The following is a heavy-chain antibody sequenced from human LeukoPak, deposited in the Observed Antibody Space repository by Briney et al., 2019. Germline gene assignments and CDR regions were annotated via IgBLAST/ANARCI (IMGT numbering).Heavy chain of an antibody. Sequence: SETLSLTCTVAGGSISSSSYYWGWIRQPPGKGLEWIGSIYYSGSTYYNPSLKSRVTISVDTSKNQFSLKLSYVTAADTAVYYCARHSGYSSDWFDPWGQGTLVTVSS. D-gene: IGHD6-13*01. CDR1: GGSISSSSYY. CDR3: ARHSGYSSDWFDP. V-gene: IGHV4-39*01. J-gene: IGHJ5*02. CDR2: IYYSGST.